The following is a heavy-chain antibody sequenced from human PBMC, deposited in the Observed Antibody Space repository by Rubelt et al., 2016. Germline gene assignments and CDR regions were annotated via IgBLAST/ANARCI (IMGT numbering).Heavy chain of an antibody. CDR3: ASLTGGSPHLERDY. CDR2: IYYSGST. Sequence: QLQLQESGPGLVKPSETLSLTCTVSGGSISSSSYYWGWIRQPPGKGLEWIGSIYYSGSTYYNPSLKRGVPRCVDRSKNQFSRKLSSVTAADTAVYYCASLTGGSPHLERDYWGQGTLVTVSS. D-gene: IGHD2-15*01. J-gene: IGHJ4*02. CDR1: GGSISSSSYY. V-gene: IGHV4-39*01.